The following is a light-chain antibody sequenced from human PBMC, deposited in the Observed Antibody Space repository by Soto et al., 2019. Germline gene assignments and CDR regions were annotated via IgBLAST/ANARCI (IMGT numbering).Light chain of an antibody. Sequence: QSVLTQPPSVSGAPGQRVTISCAGSSSNIGAGYVVHWYHQIPGTAPKLLIYGNGVRPSGVPDRFSISKSATSASLAITGLQAEDEADYYCQSYDTSLRTWVFGGGTKLTVL. J-gene: IGLJ3*02. CDR3: QSYDTSLRTWV. V-gene: IGLV1-40*01. CDR2: GNG. CDR1: SSNIGAGYV.